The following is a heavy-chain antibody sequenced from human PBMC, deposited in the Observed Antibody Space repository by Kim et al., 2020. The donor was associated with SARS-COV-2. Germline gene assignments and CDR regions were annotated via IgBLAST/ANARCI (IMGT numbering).Heavy chain of an antibody. CDR3: ARARGGSYRGGDY. V-gene: IGHV3-21*01. D-gene: IGHD3-16*02. Sequence: YADSVKGRFTIARDNAKNSLYLKMNSLRAEDTAVYYCARARGGSYRGGDYWGQGTLVTVSS. J-gene: IGHJ4*02.